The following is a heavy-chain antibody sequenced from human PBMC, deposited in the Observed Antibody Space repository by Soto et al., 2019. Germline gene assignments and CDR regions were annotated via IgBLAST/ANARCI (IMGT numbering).Heavy chain of an antibody. D-gene: IGHD3-9*01. CDR2: IWYDGSNK. Sequence: PGGSLRLSCAASGFTFSSYGMHWVRQAPGKGLEWVAVIWYDGSNKYYADSVKGRFTISRDNSKNTLYLQMNSLRAEDTAVYYCARDRYYDILTGYYGYYYYYGMDVWSQGTTVTVSS. CDR1: GFTFSSYG. CDR3: ARDRYYDILTGYYGYYYYYGMDV. V-gene: IGHV3-33*01. J-gene: IGHJ6*02.